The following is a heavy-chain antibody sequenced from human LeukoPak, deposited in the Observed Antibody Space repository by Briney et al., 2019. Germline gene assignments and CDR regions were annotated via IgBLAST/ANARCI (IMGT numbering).Heavy chain of an antibody. V-gene: IGHV3-7*03. Sequence: HPGGSLRLSCAASGFTFSNYWMSWVRQAPGKGLEWVANIKQDGREKYYVDSVKGRFTISRDNARNSLHLQMNSLRVEDTAVYYCARGSGYSGYEGDVDYWGQGTLVTVSS. J-gene: IGHJ4*02. CDR2: IKQDGREK. CDR3: ARGSGYSGYEGDVDY. D-gene: IGHD5-12*01. CDR1: GFTFSNYW.